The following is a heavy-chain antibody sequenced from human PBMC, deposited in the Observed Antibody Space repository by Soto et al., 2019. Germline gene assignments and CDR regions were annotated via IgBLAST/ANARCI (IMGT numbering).Heavy chain of an antibody. CDR3: ARTGSAYALYAH. Sequence: SETLSLTCAVYGGSFSGYYWTWIRQPPGTGLEWIGEINHSGSTNYNPSLKSRVTISVDTSKNQFSLKLTSVTAADTAVYYCARTGSAYALYAHWGQGTLVTVSS. CDR2: INHSGST. J-gene: IGHJ4*02. CDR1: GGSFSGYY. D-gene: IGHD2-2*01. V-gene: IGHV4-34*01.